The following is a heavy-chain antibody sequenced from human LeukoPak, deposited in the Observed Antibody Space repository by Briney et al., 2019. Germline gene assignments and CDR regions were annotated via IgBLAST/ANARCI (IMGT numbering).Heavy chain of an antibody. D-gene: IGHD4-17*01. CDR3: ARRLRWYDAFDI. CDR2: IIPILGIA. J-gene: IGHJ3*02. CDR1: GGTFSSYA. Sequence: ASVKVSCKASGGTFSSYAISWVRQAPGQGLEWMGRIIPILGIANYAQKFQGRVTITADKSTSTAYMELSSLRSEDTAVYYCARRLRWYDAFDIWGQGTMVTVSS. V-gene: IGHV1-69*04.